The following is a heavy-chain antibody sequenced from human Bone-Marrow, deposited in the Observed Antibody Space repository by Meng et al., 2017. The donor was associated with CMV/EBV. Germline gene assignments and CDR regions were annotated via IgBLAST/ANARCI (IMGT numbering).Heavy chain of an antibody. CDR1: GGTFSSYA. CDR3: ARFKALVGATNAFDI. J-gene: IGHJ3*02. Sequence: SVKVSCKASGGTFSSYAISWVRQAPGQGLEWVGGIIPIFGTANYAQKFQGRVTITTDESTSTAYMELSSLRSEDTAVYYCARFKALVGATNAFDIWGQGTMVTVSS. CDR2: IIPIFGTA. V-gene: IGHV1-69*05. D-gene: IGHD1-26*01.